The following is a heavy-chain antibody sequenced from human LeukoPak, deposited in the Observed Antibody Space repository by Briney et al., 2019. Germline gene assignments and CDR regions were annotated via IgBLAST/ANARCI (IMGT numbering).Heavy chain of an antibody. CDR2: ISPNNGGT. D-gene: IGHD2-15*01. CDR3: VRGPREFCSGADCYLFDY. J-gene: IGHJ4*02. V-gene: IGHV1-2*02. CDR1: GYTFAAYY. Sequence: ASVKVSCKASGYTFAAYYLHWVRQAPGQGVEWMGWISPNNGGTNYAQKFQGRVTLTRDTSISTADMELIRLRSDDTAVYYCVRGPREFCSGADCYLFDYWGQGTLVTVSS.